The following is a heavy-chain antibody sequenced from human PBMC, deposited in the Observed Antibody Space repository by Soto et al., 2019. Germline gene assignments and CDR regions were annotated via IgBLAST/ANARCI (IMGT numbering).Heavy chain of an antibody. V-gene: IGHV3-30-3*01. CDR2: ISYDGSNK. D-gene: IGHD6-13*01. CDR1: GFTFSSYA. J-gene: IGHJ6*02. Sequence: GGSLRLSCAASGFTFSSYAMHWVRQAPGKGLEWVAVISYDGSNKYYADSVKGRFTISRDNSKNTLYLQMNSLRAEDTAVYYCARGKAAAAASNYYYYGMDVWGQGTTVTVSS. CDR3: ARGKAAAAASNYYYYGMDV.